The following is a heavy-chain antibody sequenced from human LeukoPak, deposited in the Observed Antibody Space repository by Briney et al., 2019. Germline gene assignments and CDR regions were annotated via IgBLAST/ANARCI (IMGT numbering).Heavy chain of an antibody. V-gene: IGHV3-23*01. D-gene: IGHD6-19*01. CDR3: ARSGPIAVAGFDY. CDR1: GFTFSSYA. J-gene: IGHJ4*02. Sequence: GGSLRPSCAASGFTFSSYAMSWVRQAPGKGLEWVSAISGSGGSTYYADSVKGRFTISRDNSKNTLYLQMNSLRAEDTAVYYCARSGPIAVAGFDYWGQGTLVTVSS. CDR2: ISGSGGST.